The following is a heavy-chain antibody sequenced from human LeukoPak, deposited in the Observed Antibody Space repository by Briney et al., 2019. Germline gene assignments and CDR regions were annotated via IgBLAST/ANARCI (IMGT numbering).Heavy chain of an antibody. D-gene: IGHD3-22*01. CDR1: GGSISSSNW. Sequence: KSSETLSLTCAVSGGSISSSNWWSWVRQPPGKGLEWIGEIYHSGSTNYNPSLKSRVTISVDKSKNQFSLKLSSVTAADTAVYYCAYDSSGQSPPLLDYWGQGTLVTVSS. CDR2: IYHSGST. J-gene: IGHJ4*02. V-gene: IGHV4-4*02. CDR3: AYDSSGQSPPLLDY.